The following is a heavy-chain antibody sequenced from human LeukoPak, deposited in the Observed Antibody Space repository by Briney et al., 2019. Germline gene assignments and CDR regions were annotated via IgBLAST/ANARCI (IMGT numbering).Heavy chain of an antibody. CDR3: TRDRYSQGPPYYFES. CDR2: SYSSGST. V-gene: IGHV4-4*07. D-gene: IGHD5-18*01. Sequence: SETLALTCTVSGGPISRHYWSWIRQPAGKGLEWIGRSYSSGSTFYNNSLKSRVTMSVDTSKNQFSLKLVSVTAADTAVYYCTRDRYSQGPPYYFESWGQGTLVTVSS. J-gene: IGHJ4*02. CDR1: GGPISRHY.